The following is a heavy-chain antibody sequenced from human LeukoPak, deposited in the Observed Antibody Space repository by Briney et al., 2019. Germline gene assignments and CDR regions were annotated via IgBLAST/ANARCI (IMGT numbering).Heavy chain of an antibody. CDR2: INPSGGST. CDR3: ATWGSSSSPLPTMDV. J-gene: IGHJ6*02. Sequence: ASVKVSCKASGYTFTSYYMHWVRQAPGQGLEWMGIINPSGGSTSYAQNFQGRVTMARDTSTSTVYMELSSLRSEDTAVYYCATWGSSSSPLPTMDVWGQGTTVTVSS. CDR1: GYTFTSYY. V-gene: IGHV1-46*01. D-gene: IGHD6-13*01.